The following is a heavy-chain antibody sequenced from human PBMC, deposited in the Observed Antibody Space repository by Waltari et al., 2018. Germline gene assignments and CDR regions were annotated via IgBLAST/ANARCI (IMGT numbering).Heavy chain of an antibody. CDR2: IYHSGST. CDR3: ARVNSGEWLAFDY. CDR1: GYSISSGYY. V-gene: IGHV4-38-2*01. Sequence: QVQLQESGPGLVKPSETLSLTCAVSGYSISSGYYWGWIRQPPGKGLEWIGSIYHSGSTYYNPSLKSRVTISVDTSKNQFSLKLSSVTAADTAVYYCARVNSGEWLAFDYWGQGTLVTVSS. J-gene: IGHJ4*02. D-gene: IGHD6-19*01.